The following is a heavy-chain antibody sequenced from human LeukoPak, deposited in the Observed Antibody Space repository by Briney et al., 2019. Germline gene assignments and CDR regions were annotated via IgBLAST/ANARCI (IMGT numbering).Heavy chain of an antibody. V-gene: IGHV4-34*01. CDR2: INHSGST. Sequence: PSETLSLTCAVYGGSFGGYYWSWIRQPPGKGLEWIGEINHSGSTNYNPSLKSRVTISVDTSKNQFSLKLSSVTAADTAVYYCARLQGGSTAVFDYWGQGTLVSVSS. J-gene: IGHJ4*02. CDR3: ARLQGGSTAVFDY. D-gene: IGHD1-26*01. CDR1: GGSFGGYY.